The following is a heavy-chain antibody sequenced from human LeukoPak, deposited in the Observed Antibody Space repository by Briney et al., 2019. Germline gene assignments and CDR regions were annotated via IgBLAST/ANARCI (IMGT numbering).Heavy chain of an antibody. CDR3: AKDLWGLQWLVPYFDY. Sequence: SETLSLTCTVSGGSISSYYWSWIRQPPGKGLEWIGYIYYSGSTNYNPSLKSRVTISVDTSKNQFSLKLSSVTAADTAVYYCAKDLWGLQWLVPYFDYWGQGTLVTVSS. D-gene: IGHD6-19*01. CDR1: GGSISSYY. V-gene: IGHV4-59*01. CDR2: IYYSGST. J-gene: IGHJ4*02.